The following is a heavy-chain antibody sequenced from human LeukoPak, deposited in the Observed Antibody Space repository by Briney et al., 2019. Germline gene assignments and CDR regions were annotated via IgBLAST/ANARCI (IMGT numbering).Heavy chain of an antibody. CDR3: ARESRYYRDAFDI. Sequence: ASVKVSCKASGYTFTSYAISWVRQAPGQGLEWMGGIIPIFGTANYAQKFQGRVTITADESTSTAYMELSSLRSEDTAVYYCARESRYYRDAFDIWGQGTMVTVSS. V-gene: IGHV1-69*13. CDR2: IIPIFGTA. J-gene: IGHJ3*02. D-gene: IGHD1-14*01. CDR1: GYTFTSYA.